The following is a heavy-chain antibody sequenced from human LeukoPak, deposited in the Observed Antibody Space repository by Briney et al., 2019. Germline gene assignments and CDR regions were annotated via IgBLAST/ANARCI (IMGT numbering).Heavy chain of an antibody. CDR2: LRYGGSNK. CDR3: AKDYSKTSYYGSGTYYRPNWFDP. CDR1: GFTFSSYG. V-gene: IGHV3-30*02. Sequence: GALRLSCAASGFTFSSYGMHWVRQAPGKGLEGVAFLRYGGSNKYYADSVKGRFTISRDNSKSTLYLQMNSLRAEDTAVYYCAKDYSKTSYYGSGTYYRPNWFDPWGQGTLVTVSS. D-gene: IGHD3-10*01. J-gene: IGHJ5*02.